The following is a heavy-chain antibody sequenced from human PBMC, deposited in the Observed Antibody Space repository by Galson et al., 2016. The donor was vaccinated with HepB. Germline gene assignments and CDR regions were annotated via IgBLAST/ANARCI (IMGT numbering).Heavy chain of an antibody. Sequence: PALVKPTQTLTLTCTFSGFSLTTPAVGVGWIRQPPGKALEWLAIIYWDDDKKYSPSLKSRLTITKDASKNQVVLTMTTVGPVDTATYDCAHIEDRYVANCYPFFDYWGQGALVPVSS. CDR2: IYWDDDK. V-gene: IGHV2-5*02. CDR3: AHIEDRYVANCYPFFDY. J-gene: IGHJ4*02. D-gene: IGHD3-16*01. CDR1: GFSLTTPAVG.